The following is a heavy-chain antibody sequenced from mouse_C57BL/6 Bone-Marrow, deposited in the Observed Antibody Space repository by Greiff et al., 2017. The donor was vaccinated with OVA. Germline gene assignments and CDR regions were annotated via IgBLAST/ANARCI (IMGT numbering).Heavy chain of an antibody. CDR1: GFNIKDYY. D-gene: IGHD1-1*01. V-gene: IGHV14-2*01. CDR2: IDPEDGET. Sequence: EVQGVESGAELVKPGASVKLSCTASGFNIKDYYMHWVKQRTEQGLEWIGRIDPEDGETKYAPKFQGKATITADTSSNTAYLQLSSLTSEDTAVDYCAIIPLITTYAMDYWGQGTSVTVSS. CDR3: AIIPLITTYAMDY. J-gene: IGHJ4*01.